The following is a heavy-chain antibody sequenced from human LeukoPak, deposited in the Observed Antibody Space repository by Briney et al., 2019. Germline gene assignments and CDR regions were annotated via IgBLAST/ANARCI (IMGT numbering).Heavy chain of an antibody. J-gene: IGHJ3*02. CDR3: AKDAGGSGSYYSAFDI. D-gene: IGHD3-10*01. Sequence: GGSLRLSCTGSGFTFNDYAMHWVRQAPGKGLEWVSGISWNSGSIGYADSVKGRFTISRGNAKNSLYLQMNSLRAEDTALYYCAKDAGGSGSYYSAFDIWGQGTMVTVSS. CDR2: ISWNSGSI. V-gene: IGHV3-9*01. CDR1: GFTFNDYA.